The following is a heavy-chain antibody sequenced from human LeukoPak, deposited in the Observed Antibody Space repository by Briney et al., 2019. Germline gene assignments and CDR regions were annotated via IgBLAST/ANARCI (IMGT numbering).Heavy chain of an antibody. CDR3: STDPRLLIY. D-gene: IGHD2-8*01. CDR1: GLTLNNYA. V-gene: IGHV3-11*01. Sequence: PGGSLRLSCAVSGLTLNNYAMSWVRQAPGKGLEWLAYISGSGSDMYYADSVKGRFTISRDNAKNSLYLQMNSLRPDDTALYYCSTDPRLLIYWGHGTLVTVSS. CDR2: ISGSGSDM. J-gene: IGHJ4*01.